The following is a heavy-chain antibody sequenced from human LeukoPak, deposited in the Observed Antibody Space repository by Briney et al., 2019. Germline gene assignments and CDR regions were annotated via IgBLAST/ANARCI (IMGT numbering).Heavy chain of an antibody. CDR1: GGSVSSGSYY. CDR3: ARDGPIVVVPAAIPGYYYYGMDV. D-gene: IGHD2-2*01. Sequence: SETLSLTCIVSGGSVSSGSYYWSWIRQPPGKGLEWIGYIYYSGSTNYNPSLKSRVTISVDTSKNQFSLKLSSVTAADTAVYYCARDGPIVVVPAAIPGYYYYGMDVWGKGTTVTVSS. J-gene: IGHJ6*04. V-gene: IGHV4-61*01. CDR2: IYYSGST.